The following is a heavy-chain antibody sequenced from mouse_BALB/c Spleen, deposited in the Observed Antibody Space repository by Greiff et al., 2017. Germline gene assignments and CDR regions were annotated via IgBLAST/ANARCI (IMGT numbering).Heavy chain of an antibody. D-gene: IGHD1-1*01. J-gene: IGHJ2*01. CDR3: ARDNYGPYFDY. CDR2: ISSGGSYT. Sequence: EVQLVESGGDLVKPGGSLKLSCAASGFTFSSYGMSWVRQTPDKRLEWVATISSGGSYTYYPDSVKGRFTISRDNAKNTLYLQMSSLKSEDTAMYYCARDNYGPYFDYWGQGTTLTVSS. CDR1: GFTFSSYG. V-gene: IGHV5-6*01.